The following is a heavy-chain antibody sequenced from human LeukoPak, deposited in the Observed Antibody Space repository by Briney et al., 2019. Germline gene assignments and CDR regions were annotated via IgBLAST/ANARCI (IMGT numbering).Heavy chain of an antibody. CDR2: ISYDGSNK. Sequence: GGSLRLSCAASGFTFSSYAMHWVRQAPGKGLEWVAVISYDGSNKYYADSVKGRFTISRDNSKNTLYLQMNSLRAEDTAVYYCARDSLLSNDAFDIWGQGTMVTVSS. CDR1: GFTFSSYA. CDR3: ARDSLLSNDAFDI. V-gene: IGHV3-30-3*01. D-gene: IGHD2-15*01. J-gene: IGHJ3*02.